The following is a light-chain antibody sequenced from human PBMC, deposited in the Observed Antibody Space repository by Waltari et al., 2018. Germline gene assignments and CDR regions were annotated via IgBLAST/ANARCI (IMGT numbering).Light chain of an antibody. V-gene: IGLV1-47*01. Sequence: QSVLTQPPSASGTPGQRVTISCSGSSSNIGSNYVYWYQQLPGTAPKPLIYRNNQRPSGVPDRFPGSQSGTSAALAISGLRSEDEAEYYCAAWDDSLSGWVFGGGTKLTVL. J-gene: IGLJ3*02. CDR3: AAWDDSLSGWV. CDR2: RNN. CDR1: SSNIGSNY.